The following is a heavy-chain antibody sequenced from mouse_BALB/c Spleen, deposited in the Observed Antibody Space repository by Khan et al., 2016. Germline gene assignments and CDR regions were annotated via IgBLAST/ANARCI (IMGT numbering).Heavy chain of an antibody. CDR1: GYSFTSYY. CDR3: ASSTQSCYAMDY. CDR2: IDPFNGGT. Sequence: EVQLQESGPELMKPGASVKISCKASGYSFTSYYMHWVKQSHGKSLEWIGYIDPFNGGTSYNQKFKGKATLNVDKSSSTAYMHLSRLTSEDSAVYYCASSTQSCYAMDYWGQGTSVTVSS. D-gene: IGHD1-1*01. V-gene: IGHV1S135*01. J-gene: IGHJ4*01.